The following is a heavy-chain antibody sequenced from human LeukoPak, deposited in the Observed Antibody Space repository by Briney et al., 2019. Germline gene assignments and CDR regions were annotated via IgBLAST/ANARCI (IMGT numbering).Heavy chain of an antibody. J-gene: IGHJ6*02. Sequence: SETLSLTCAVSGGSISSSNWWSWVRQPPGKGLEWIGYIYYSGSTYYNPSLKSRVTISVDTSKNQFSLKLSSVTAADTAVYYCARGGMVTAIRYYYGMDVWGQGTTVTVSS. CDR1: GGSISSSNW. V-gene: IGHV4-4*02. D-gene: IGHD2-21*02. CDR3: ARGGMVTAIRYYYGMDV. CDR2: IYYSGST.